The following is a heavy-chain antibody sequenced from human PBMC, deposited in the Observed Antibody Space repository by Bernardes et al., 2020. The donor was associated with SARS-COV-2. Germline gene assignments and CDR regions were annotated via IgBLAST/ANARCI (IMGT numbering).Heavy chain of an antibody. V-gene: IGHV4-31*03. J-gene: IGHJ4*02. Sequence: SETLSLTCSVSGGSISSGGYYWSWIRQHPGKGLEWIGYIYYSGSTNYNPSLKSRVIMSVDTSKNQFSLKLSSVTAADTAVYYCARGGGRYFGANTYYFDYWGQGTLVTVSS. CDR2: IYYSGST. CDR1: GGSISSGGYY. D-gene: IGHD1-20*01. CDR3: ARGGGRYFGANTYYFDY.